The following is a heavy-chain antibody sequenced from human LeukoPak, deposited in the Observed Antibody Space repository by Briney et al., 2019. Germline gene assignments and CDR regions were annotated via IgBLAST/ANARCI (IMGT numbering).Heavy chain of an antibody. D-gene: IGHD6-19*01. J-gene: IGHJ4*02. CDR2: IYTSGNT. CDR1: GGSISSGSYY. Sequence: SQTLSLTCTVSGGSISSGSYYWSWIRQPAGKGLEWIGRIYTSGNTNYNPSLKSRVTISVDTSKNQFSLKLRSVTAADTAVYYCARLGRDSSGVLDYWGQGALVTVSS. V-gene: IGHV4-61*02. CDR3: ARLGRDSSGVLDY.